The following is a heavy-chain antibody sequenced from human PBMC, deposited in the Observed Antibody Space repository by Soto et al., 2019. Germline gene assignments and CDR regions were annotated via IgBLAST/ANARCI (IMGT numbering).Heavy chain of an antibody. D-gene: IGHD4-17*01. CDR3: PRAGHADYHLGMDA. CDR1: GFSLSTGGVS. CDR2: INWNDAK. V-gene: IGHV2-70*01. Sequence: SGPTLVNPTQTLTLTCTFSGFSLSTGGVSVRWIRQPPGKALEWLALINWNDAKYYSTSLKTSLTNSTDTSTNHVVLRKTNVDTDATATKYCPRAGHADYHLGMDALGQGTPVTVSS. J-gene: IGHJ6*02.